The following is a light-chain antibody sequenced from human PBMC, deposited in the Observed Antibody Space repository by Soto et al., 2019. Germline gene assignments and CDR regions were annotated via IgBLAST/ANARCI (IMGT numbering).Light chain of an antibody. CDR2: GAS. J-gene: IGKJ1*01. V-gene: IGKV3-15*01. CDR3: QQYNNWPRT. Sequence: EIVLTQSPATLSLSPGERATLSCRASQNIGSYLAWYQQKPGQAPRLLIYGASTRATGIPARFGGSGSGTEFILTISSLQSEDFAVYYCQQYNNWPRTFGQGTKVDIK. CDR1: QNIGSY.